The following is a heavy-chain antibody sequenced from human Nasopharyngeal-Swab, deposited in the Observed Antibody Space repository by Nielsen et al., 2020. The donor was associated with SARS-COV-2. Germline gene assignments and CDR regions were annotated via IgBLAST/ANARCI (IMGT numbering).Heavy chain of an antibody. D-gene: IGHD4-17*01. CDR3: TLRDYLY. Sequence: ASVKVSCKASGYTFISYSITWVRQAPGQGLEWMGKISAYNGHTNHAQEFQDRVTMTTDTSTSTAYLELRSLTSDDTAVYYCTLRDYLYWGQGTLVTVSS. J-gene: IGHJ4*02. V-gene: IGHV1-18*04. CDR2: ISAYNGHT. CDR1: GYTFISYS.